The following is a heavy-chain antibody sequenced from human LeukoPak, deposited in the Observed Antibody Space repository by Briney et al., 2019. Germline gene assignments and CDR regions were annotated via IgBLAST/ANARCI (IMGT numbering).Heavy chain of an antibody. V-gene: IGHV4-34*01. CDR3: ARVGSRRLAYFDY. CDR2: INHSGST. Sequence: PSETLSLTCAVYGGSFSGYYWSWIRQPPGKGLEWIGEINHSGSTNYNPSLKSRVTISVDTSKNQFSLKLSSVTAADTAVYYCARVGSRRLAYFDYWGQGTLVTVSS. J-gene: IGHJ4*02. D-gene: IGHD2-21*01. CDR1: GGSFSGYY.